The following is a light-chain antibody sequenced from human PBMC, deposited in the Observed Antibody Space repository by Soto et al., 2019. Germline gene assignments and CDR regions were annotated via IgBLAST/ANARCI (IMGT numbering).Light chain of an antibody. CDR2: GAS. CDR1: QSVNSNY. Sequence: EIVLTQSPGTLSLSPGDRATLSCRASQSVNSNYLAWYQRKPGQAPRLLIYGASNRATDIPYRFSASGSGTDLPLTITRLEAEDFAVYYCQQYDSTPPTCGQATKVEVK. V-gene: IGKV3-20*01. J-gene: IGKJ1*01. CDR3: QQYDSTPPT.